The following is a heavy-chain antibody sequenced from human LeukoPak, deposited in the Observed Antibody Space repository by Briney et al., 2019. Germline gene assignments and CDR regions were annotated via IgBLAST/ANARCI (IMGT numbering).Heavy chain of an antibody. Sequence: ASVKVSCRASGYTFTGYYMHWMRQAPGQGLEWMGWINPSTGGTNYAQKFQGRVTMTRDTSITTAYMELTSLRSDDTAVYYCARDPAIHYESDYYFDNWGQGTLVTVSS. CDR2: INPSTGGT. J-gene: IGHJ4*02. CDR3: ARDPAIHYESDYYFDN. D-gene: IGHD3-22*01. CDR1: GYTFTGYY. V-gene: IGHV1-2*02.